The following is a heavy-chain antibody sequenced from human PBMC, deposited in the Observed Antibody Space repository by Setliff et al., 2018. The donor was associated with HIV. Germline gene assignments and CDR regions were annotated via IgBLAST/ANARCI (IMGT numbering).Heavy chain of an antibody. CDR1: GYTFTGYY. CDR2: INPKSDGT. V-gene: IGHV1-2*04. D-gene: IGHD3-22*01. J-gene: IGHJ4*02. CDR3: ARGMDYYDTSGYYQYYFDY. Sequence: ASVKVSCKASGYTFTGYYRHWVRQAPGQGLEWMGWINPKSDGTNYAQKFQGWITMTRDTSISTAYMELSRLRSGDTAVYYCARGMDYYDTSGYYQYYFDYWGQGTLVTVSS.